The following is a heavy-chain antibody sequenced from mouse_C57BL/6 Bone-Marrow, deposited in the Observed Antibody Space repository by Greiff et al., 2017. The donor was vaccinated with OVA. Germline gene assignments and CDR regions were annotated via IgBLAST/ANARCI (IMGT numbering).Heavy chain of an antibody. D-gene: IGHD1-1*01. J-gene: IGHJ4*01. V-gene: IGHV1-54*01. Sequence: VQLQQSGAELVRPGTSVKVSCKASGYAFTNYLIEWVKQRPGQGLEWIGVINPGSGGTNYNEKFKGKATLTADKSSSTAYMQLSSLTSEDSAVYFCARKGYGSSMVYWGQGTSVTVSS. CDR1: GYAFTNYL. CDR2: INPGSGGT. CDR3: ARKGYGSSMVY.